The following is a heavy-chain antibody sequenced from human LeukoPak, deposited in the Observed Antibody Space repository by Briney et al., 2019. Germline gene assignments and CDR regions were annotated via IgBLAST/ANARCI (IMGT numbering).Heavy chain of an antibody. CDR2: IYTSGST. CDR1: GGSISSSSYY. J-gene: IGHJ4*02. V-gene: IGHV4-61*02. D-gene: IGHD6-19*01. CDR3: ARGRWLALDY. Sequence: SETLSLTCTVSGGSISSSSYYWGWIRQPAGKGLEWIGRIYTSGSTNYNPSLKSRVTMSVDTSKNQFSLKLSSVTAADTAVYYCARGRWLALDYWGQGTLVTVSS.